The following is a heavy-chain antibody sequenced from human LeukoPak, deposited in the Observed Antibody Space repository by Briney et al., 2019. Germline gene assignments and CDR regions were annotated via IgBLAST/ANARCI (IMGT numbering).Heavy chain of an antibody. V-gene: IGHV4-4*07. J-gene: IGHJ4*02. D-gene: IGHD2-2*02. CDR2: IYASGST. CDR1: GGSISSYY. Sequence: ETLSLTCTVSGGSISSYYWSWIRQPAGKGLEWIGRIYASGSTNYNPSLKSRVNMSVDTSKNQFFLKVSSVIVADTAVYYCARESSSYTYRSLDYWGQGTLVTVSS. CDR3: ARESSSYTYRSLDY.